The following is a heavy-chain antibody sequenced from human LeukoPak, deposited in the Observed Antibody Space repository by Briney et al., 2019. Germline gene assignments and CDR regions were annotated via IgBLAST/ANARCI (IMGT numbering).Heavy chain of an antibody. CDR2: INPSSGGA. CDR3: ARDYGDYDNWFDP. Sequence: ASVKVSCKTSGYAFSDSFIHWGQQPPGQGLEWWGWINPSSGGASYAQKFQGRVTMTRDTSISTAYMELNSLKSDDTAVYYCARDYGDYDNWFDPWGQGTLVTVSS. CDR1: GYAFSDSF. J-gene: IGHJ5*02. V-gene: IGHV1-2*02. D-gene: IGHD4-17*01.